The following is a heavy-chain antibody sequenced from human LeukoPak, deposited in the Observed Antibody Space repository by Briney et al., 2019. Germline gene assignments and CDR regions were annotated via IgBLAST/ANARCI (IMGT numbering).Heavy chain of an antibody. V-gene: IGHV3-23*01. CDR1: GFTFSSYE. D-gene: IGHD3-22*01. CDR2: ISGSGGST. CDR3: ATTDSSGYYP. J-gene: IGHJ5*02. Sequence: GGSLRLSCAASGFTFSSYEMNWVRQAPGKGLEWVSAISGSGGSTYYADSVKGRFTISRDNSKNTLYLQMNSLRAEDTAVYYCATTDSSGYYPWGQGTLVTVSS.